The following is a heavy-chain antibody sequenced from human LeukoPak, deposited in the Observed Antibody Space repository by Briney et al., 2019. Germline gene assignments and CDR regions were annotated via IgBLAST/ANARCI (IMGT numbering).Heavy chain of an antibody. CDR2: IYHSGST. V-gene: IGHV4-30-2*01. D-gene: IGHD6-13*01. CDR1: GGSISSGSYS. Sequence: SETLSLTCTVSGGSISSGSYSWSWIRQPPGKGLEWIGYIYHSGSTYYNPSLKSRVTISVDTSKNQFSLKLSSVTAADTAVYYCARLRSAAAGLDYWGQGTLVTVSS. CDR3: ARLRSAAAGLDY. J-gene: IGHJ4*02.